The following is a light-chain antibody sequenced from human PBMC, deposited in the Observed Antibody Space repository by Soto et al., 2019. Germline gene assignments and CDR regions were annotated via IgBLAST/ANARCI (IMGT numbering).Light chain of an antibody. Sequence: DIQMTQSPSTLSASVGDRVTITCRASQSLNNYLAWYQKKPGKAPKLLIYDASTLERGVPSRFSGTGSGTEFTLTISSLQPDDFATYYCQQYSRSSITFGQGTRLEIK. CDR1: QSLNNY. CDR2: DAS. J-gene: IGKJ5*01. V-gene: IGKV1-5*01. CDR3: QQYSRSSIT.